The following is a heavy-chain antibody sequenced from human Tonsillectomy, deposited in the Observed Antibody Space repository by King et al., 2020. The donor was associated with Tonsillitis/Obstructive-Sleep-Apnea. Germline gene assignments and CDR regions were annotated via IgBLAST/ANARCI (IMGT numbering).Heavy chain of an antibody. J-gene: IGHJ6*03. Sequence: VQLQQWGAGLLKPSETLSLTCAVYGGSFSGYYWSWIRQPPGKGLEWIGEINHSGSTNYNPSLKSRVTISVDTSKNQFSLKLSSVTAAATAVYYCARMGGYCSGGSCYSSYYYSYMDGWGKGTTVTVSS. CDR1: GGSFSGYY. CDR3: ARMGGYCSGGSCYSSYYYSYMDG. CDR2: INHSGST. D-gene: IGHD2-15*01. V-gene: IGHV4-34*01.